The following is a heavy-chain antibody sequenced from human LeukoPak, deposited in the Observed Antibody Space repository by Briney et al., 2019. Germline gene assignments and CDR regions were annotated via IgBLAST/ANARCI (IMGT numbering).Heavy chain of an antibody. CDR3: ARDPYSGAYGNTYYYYMDV. D-gene: IGHD1-26*01. Sequence: GGSLRLSCAASGFTFSSYEMNWVRQAPGKGLEWVSYISSSGSTIYYADSVKGRFTISRDNAKNSLYLQMNSLRAEDTAVYYCARDPYSGAYGNTYYYYMDVWGKGTTVTISS. CDR2: ISSSGSTI. CDR1: GFTFSSYE. J-gene: IGHJ6*03. V-gene: IGHV3-48*03.